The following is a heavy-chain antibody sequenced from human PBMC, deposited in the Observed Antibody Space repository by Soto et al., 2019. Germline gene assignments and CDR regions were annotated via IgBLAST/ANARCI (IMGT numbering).Heavy chain of an antibody. CDR2: IIPIFDTA. CDR3: ARDRGPSSGYYPYWFDP. J-gene: IGHJ5*02. Sequence: QVQLVQSVAEVKKPGSSVKVSCKASGGTFSSYAITWVRQAPGQGLEWMGEIIPIFDTANYAQKFQGRVTITADESTSTAYMELSSLRSEDTAVYYCARDRGPSSGYYPYWFDPWGQGTLVTVSS. V-gene: IGHV1-69*12. D-gene: IGHD3-22*01. CDR1: GGTFSSYA.